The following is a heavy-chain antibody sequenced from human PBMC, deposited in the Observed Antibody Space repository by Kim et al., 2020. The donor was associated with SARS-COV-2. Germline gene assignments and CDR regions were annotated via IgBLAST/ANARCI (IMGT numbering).Heavy chain of an antibody. CDR3: ARDGIKYKGVLRFLEGYSQGYFDY. V-gene: IGHV1-18*01. CDR2: ISAYNGNT. D-gene: IGHD3-3*01. J-gene: IGHJ4*02. Sequence: ASVKVSCKASGYTFTSYGISWVRQAPGQGLEWMGWISAYNGNTNYAQKLQGRVTMTTDTSTSTAYMELRSLRSDDTAVYYCARDGIKYKGVLRFLEGYSQGYFDYWGQGTLVTVSS. CDR1: GYTFTSYG.